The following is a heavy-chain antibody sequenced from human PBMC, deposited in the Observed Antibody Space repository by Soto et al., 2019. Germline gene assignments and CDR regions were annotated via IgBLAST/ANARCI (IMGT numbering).Heavy chain of an antibody. CDR1: GFTVDDYA. CDR3: AKDMKWGGMTTIHYFDS. D-gene: IGHD4-17*01. V-gene: IGHV3-9*01. CDR2: ISANGDNV. Sequence: GGSLRLSCVASGFTVDDYAMHWVRQAPGKGLEWVSGISANGDNVDYADSVKGRFTVSRDNAKNSLFLQMNSLRPEDTALYYCAKDMKWGGMTTIHYFDSWGQGA. J-gene: IGHJ4*02.